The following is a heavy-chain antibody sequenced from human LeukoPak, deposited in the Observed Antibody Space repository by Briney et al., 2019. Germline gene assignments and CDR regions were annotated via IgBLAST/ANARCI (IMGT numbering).Heavy chain of an antibody. V-gene: IGHV1-3*01. J-gene: IGHJ6*04. CDR2: INAGNGDT. Sequence: ASVKVSCKSSGYTFTSYAMHWVRQAPGQKLEWMGWINAGNGDTKYSQKFQGRVTIARDTSASTAYMELSSLRSDDTAVYYCARVWGGYDILEGMDVWGKGTTVTVSS. CDR3: ARVWGGYDILEGMDV. CDR1: GYTFTSYA. D-gene: IGHD3-9*01.